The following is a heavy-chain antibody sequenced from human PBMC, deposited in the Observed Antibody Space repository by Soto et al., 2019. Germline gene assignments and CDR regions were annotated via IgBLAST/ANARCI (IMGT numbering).Heavy chain of an antibody. CDR1: GGSISTSGYY. J-gene: IGHJ4*02. D-gene: IGHD6-19*01. Sequence: QLQLQESGPGLVKPSETLSLTCTVSGGSISTSGYYWGWIRQPPGKGLEWMGSIYDSGSTYYNPSLKSRFTISVDTSKNQFSLKLRSVTAADTSVFYCARNKGAVGGTDPFDYWGQGTLVTVSS. V-gene: IGHV4-39*01. CDR2: IYDSGST. CDR3: ARNKGAVGGTDPFDY.